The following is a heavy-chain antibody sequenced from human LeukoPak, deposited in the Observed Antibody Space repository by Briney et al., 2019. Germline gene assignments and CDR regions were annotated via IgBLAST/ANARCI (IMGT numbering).Heavy chain of an antibody. V-gene: IGHV4-39*07. CDR1: GGSISSSSYY. Sequence: PSETLSLTCTVSGGSISSSSYYWGWIRQPPGKGLEWIGSIYYSGSTYYNPSLKSRVTISVDTSKNQFSLKLSSVTAADTAVYYCAREDYGSYLGYYYYYMDVWGKGTTVTISS. J-gene: IGHJ6*03. CDR3: AREDYGSYLGYYYYYMDV. D-gene: IGHD4-17*01. CDR2: IYYSGST.